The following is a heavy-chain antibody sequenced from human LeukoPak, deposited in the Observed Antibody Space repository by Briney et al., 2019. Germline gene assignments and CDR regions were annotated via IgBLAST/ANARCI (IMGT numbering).Heavy chain of an antibody. CDR1: GGCSSSGDYY. CDR3: AREGFGYSSSWYGGYFDY. CDR2: IYYSGST. V-gene: IGHV4-30-4*01. Sequence: SQTLSLTCTVSGGCSSSGDYYWGWIRQPPGKGPEWVGYIYYSGSTYYNPSLKSRVTISVDTSKNQFSLKLSSVTAADTAVYYCAREGFGYSSSWYGGYFDYWGQGTLVTVSS. J-gene: IGHJ4*02. D-gene: IGHD6-13*01.